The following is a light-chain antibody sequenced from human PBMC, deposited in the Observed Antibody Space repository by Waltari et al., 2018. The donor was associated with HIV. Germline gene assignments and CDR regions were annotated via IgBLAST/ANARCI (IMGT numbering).Light chain of an antibody. J-gene: IGLJ3*02. CDR2: EVS. CDR3: SSLTNSATLSVL. Sequence: QFALTQPASVSGSPGQSITISCTGSSSDIGYYNYVSWYQQHPGKAPKLIIYEVSNRPSGISSRFSGSKSGNTASLTISGLQAEDEADHFCSSLTNSATLSVLFGGGTQLTVL. CDR1: SSDIGYYNY. V-gene: IGLV2-14*01.